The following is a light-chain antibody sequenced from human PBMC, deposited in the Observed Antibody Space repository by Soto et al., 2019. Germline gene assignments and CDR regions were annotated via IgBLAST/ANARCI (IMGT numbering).Light chain of an antibody. V-gene: IGKV3-11*01. Sequence: EIVLTQSPATLSLSPGERATLSCRASQSVSSYLAWYQQKPGQAPRLLIYDASNRATGIPARFSGSGSGTDFTLTISSLEPEDFAVYYCQLRSRWCTFGQGIKVE. J-gene: IGKJ1*01. CDR3: QLRSRWCT. CDR1: QSVSSY. CDR2: DAS.